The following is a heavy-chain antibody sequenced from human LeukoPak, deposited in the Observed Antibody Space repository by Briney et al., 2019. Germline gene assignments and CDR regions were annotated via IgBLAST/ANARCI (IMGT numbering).Heavy chain of an antibody. V-gene: IGHV4-4*02. Sequence: PSETLSLTCTVFGGSISSSHWWTWVRHSPGKGLEWIGEINHSGSTNYNPSLKSRVTISVDTSKNQFSLKLSSVTAADTAVYYCARGRGEDIVATIRVPYYYYGMDVWGQGTTVTVSS. J-gene: IGHJ6*02. CDR1: GGSISSSHW. CDR3: ARGRGEDIVATIRVPYYYYGMDV. CDR2: INHSGST. D-gene: IGHD5-12*01.